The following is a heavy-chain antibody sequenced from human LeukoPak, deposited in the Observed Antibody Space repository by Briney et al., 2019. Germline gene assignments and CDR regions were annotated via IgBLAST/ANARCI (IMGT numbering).Heavy chain of an antibody. D-gene: IGHD6-19*01. V-gene: IGHV3-53*01. CDR3: ARAQWRTYSYYYMDV. J-gene: IGHJ6*03. CDR1: GFTVSFNY. CDR2: ICSGGST. Sequence: GGSLRLSCAASGFTVSFNYMSWVRQAPGKGLEWLSVICSGGSTYYADSVKGRFTISRDDSKNTLYLQMNSLRAEDTAIYYCARAQWRTYSYYYMDVWGKGTTVTVSS.